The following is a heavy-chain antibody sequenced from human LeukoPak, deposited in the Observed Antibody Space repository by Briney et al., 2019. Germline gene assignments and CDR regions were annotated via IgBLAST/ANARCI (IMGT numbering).Heavy chain of an antibody. D-gene: IGHD6-19*01. Sequence: GESLRLSCAASGFTFSTHSMTWVRQGPGKGLEWVSSIYPNGGSTFYADSVKGRFTISRDNSKNTLYLQMSSLRTEDTAIYYCTKDVVPDSGWDLDYWGQGTLVTVSS. J-gene: IGHJ4*02. CDR2: IYPNGGST. V-gene: IGHV3-23*01. CDR3: TKDVVPDSGWDLDY. CDR1: GFTFSTHS.